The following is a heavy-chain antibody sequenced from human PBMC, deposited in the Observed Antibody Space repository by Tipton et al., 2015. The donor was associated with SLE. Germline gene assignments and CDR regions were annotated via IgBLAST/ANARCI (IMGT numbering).Heavy chain of an antibody. J-gene: IGHJ2*01. V-gene: IGHV4-59*11. CDR2: VYENGNT. D-gene: IGHD2-15*01. CDR1: GGSISSHF. CDR3: ARGGLRSAGLQRVYWYLDL. Sequence: GLVKPSETLSLKCTVSGGSISSHFWTWIRQPPGKGLEWIGYVYENGNTKYNPSLKSRVIMSVDGSSNVFSLRLTSVSSSDTAVYYCARGGLRSAGLQRVYWYLDLWGRGTLVAVST.